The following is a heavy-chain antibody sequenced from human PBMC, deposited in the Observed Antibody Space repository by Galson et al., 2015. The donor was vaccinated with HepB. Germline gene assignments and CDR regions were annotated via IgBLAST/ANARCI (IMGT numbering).Heavy chain of an antibody. CDR2: IWFDGTKT. CDR1: GFTFSTYG. J-gene: IGHJ6*02. CDR3: ARDRLAARPRGMDV. V-gene: IGHV3-33*01. D-gene: IGHD6-6*01. Sequence: SLRLSCAASGFTFSTYGMHWVRQAPGKGLEWVAVIWFDGTKTYYADSVKGRFTISRDNSKNTLYLQMSSLRAEDTAMYYCARDRLAARPRGMDVWGQGTTVSVSS.